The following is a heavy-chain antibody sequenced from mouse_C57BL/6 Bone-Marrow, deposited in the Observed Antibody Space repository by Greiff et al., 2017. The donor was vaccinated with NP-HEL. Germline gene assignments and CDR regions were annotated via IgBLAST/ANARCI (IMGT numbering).Heavy chain of an antibody. J-gene: IGHJ2*01. CDR2: IYPGDGDT. CDR1: GYAFSSYW. D-gene: IGHD2-5*01. Sequence: VQLQQSGAELVKPGASVKISCKASGYAFSSYWMNWVKQRPGKGLEWIGQIYPGDGDTNYNGKFKGKATLTAVKSSSTAYMQLSRLTSEDSAVYFCARHGDFYYRNFLPLDYWGQGTTLTVSS. CDR3: ARHGDFYYRNFLPLDY. V-gene: IGHV1-80*01.